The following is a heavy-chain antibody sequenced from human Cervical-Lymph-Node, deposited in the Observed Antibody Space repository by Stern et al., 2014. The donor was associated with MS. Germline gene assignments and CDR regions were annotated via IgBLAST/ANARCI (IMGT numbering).Heavy chain of an antibody. D-gene: IGHD6-19*01. J-gene: IGHJ4*02. Sequence: VQLVESGGGVVQPGRSLRLSCAASGFTFRNYGMHWVRQAPGKGLEWVAVIWNDGSNKYYADSVKGRVTIYRDNSKSKLELQLNSLRVEDTAVYYCARDPKGADYFDYWGQGTLVTVSS. CDR2: IWNDGSNK. V-gene: IGHV3-33*01. CDR1: GFTFRNYG. CDR3: ARDPKGADYFDY.